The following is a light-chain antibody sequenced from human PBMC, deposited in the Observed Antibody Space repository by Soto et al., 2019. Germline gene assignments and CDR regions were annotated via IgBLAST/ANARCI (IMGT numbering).Light chain of an antibody. V-gene: IGKV2-28*01. CDR1: QILLHSNGNNY. J-gene: IGKJ1*01. CDR2: LGS. CDR3: MQALQPPPT. Sequence: DIVMTQSPLSLPVTPGEPASISCRSNQILLHSNGNNYLDWYLQKPGQSPQLLIYLGSNRASGVPDRFSGSGSGTDFTLKISRVEAEGVGVYYCMQALQPPPTFGQGTKVDNK.